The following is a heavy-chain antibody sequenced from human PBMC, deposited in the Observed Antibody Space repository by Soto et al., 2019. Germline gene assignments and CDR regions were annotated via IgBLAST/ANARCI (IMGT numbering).Heavy chain of an antibody. D-gene: IGHD3-22*01. CDR3: ARARNYYHRNPYGMDV. V-gene: IGHV3-30-3*01. CDR2: ISYDGSNK. Sequence: QVQLVESGGGVVQPGRSLRLSCAASGFTFSSYAMHWVRQAPGKWLEWVAVISYDGSNKYYADSGKGRFTISRDNSKNTLYLQMNSLRAEDTAVYCCARARNYYHRNPYGMDVWGPGTTVPVSS. J-gene: IGHJ6*02. CDR1: GFTFSSYA.